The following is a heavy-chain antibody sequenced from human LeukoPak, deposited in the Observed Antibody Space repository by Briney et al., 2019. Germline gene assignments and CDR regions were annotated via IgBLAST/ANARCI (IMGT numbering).Heavy chain of an antibody. CDR1: GGTFSSYA. CDR2: IIPILGIA. D-gene: IGHD6-13*01. J-gene: IGHJ4*02. CDR3: ASEYSSSWFGY. V-gene: IGHV1-69*04. Sequence: SVKVSCKASGGTFSSYAISWVRQAPGQGLEWMGRIIPILGIANYAQKFQGRVTLTADKSTSTAYMELSSLRSEDTAVYYCASEYSSSWFGYWGQGTLVTVSS.